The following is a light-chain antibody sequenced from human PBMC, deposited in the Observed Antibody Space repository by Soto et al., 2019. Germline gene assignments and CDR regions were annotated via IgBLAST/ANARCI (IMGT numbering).Light chain of an antibody. V-gene: IGKV1-5*03. CDR2: KTS. CDR1: QSISSW. Sequence: DIQLTQSPSTLSASVGDRVTIPCRASQSISSWLAWYQQKPGKAPTFLIYKTSNLESGVPSRFSDRGSGTEFRLTIRSLQPDDFATYYCQYYHNYCWTFGQGTKVEIK. CDR3: QYYHNYCWT. J-gene: IGKJ1*01.